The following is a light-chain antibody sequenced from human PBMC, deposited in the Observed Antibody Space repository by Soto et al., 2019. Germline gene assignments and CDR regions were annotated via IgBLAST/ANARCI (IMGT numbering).Light chain of an antibody. CDR2: TAS. Sequence: DVQMTQSPSSLSASIGDRVTITCRASESINLYLNWYQQKPGKAPKLLIYTASSLQTGAPSRFSGSGSGTDFTLTINSLEGEDFATYYCQQSYSMPYTFGQGTQV. J-gene: IGKJ2*01. CDR3: QQSYSMPYT. CDR1: ESINLY. V-gene: IGKV1-39*01.